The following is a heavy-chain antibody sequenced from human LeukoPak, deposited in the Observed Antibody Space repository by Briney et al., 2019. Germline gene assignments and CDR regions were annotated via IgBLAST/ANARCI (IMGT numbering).Heavy chain of an antibody. D-gene: IGHD5-18*01. CDR1: GFRFSSYG. V-gene: IGHV3-33*01. CDR2: IWFDGSTK. J-gene: IGHJ4*02. Sequence: SGGSLRLSCAASGFRFSSYGVHWVRQAPGKGLEWVAVIWFDGSTKYYADSVKGRFTISRDNFKNTLYLQMNSLRAEDTAVYYCAREVLDTAMALGYWGQGTLVTVSS. CDR3: AREVLDTAMALGY.